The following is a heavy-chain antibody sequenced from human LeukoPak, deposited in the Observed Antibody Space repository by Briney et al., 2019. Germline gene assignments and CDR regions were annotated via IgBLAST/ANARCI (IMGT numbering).Heavy chain of an antibody. V-gene: IGHV3-30*04. J-gene: IGHJ6*02. Sequence: GRSLRFSCAASGFSFSNYAMYWVRQAPGKGLEWVAVISNDGSNKYDADSVKGRFTISRDNSKNTLYLEMNSPRPEDTAVYYCARDFWSGYRYGMDVWGQGTTVTVSS. D-gene: IGHD3-3*01. CDR2: ISNDGSNK. CDR3: ARDFWSGYRYGMDV. CDR1: GFSFSNYA.